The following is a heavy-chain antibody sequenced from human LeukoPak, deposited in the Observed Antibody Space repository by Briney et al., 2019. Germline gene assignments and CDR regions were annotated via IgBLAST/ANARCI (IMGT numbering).Heavy chain of an antibody. V-gene: IGHV3-48*03. D-gene: IGHD2-8*01. J-gene: IGHJ6*03. CDR1: GFTFSSYE. CDR2: ISSSGSTI. Sequence: GGSLRLSCAASGFTFSSYEMNWVRQAPGKGPEWVSYISSSGSTIYYADSVKGRFTISRDNAKNSLYLQMNSLRAEDTAVYYCARDSNRYYYYYMDVWGRGTTVTVSS. CDR3: ARDSNRYYYYYMDV.